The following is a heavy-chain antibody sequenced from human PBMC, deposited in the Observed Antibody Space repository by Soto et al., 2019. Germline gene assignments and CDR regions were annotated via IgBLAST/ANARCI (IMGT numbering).Heavy chain of an antibody. Sequence: QVQLQQWGAGLLKPSETLSLTCAVYVGSFSGYYWSWIRQPPGMGPEWIGEINHSGSTNYNPSLKSRVTISVDTSKNQFSLKLSSVTAADTAVYYCARAHPRRGIDYWGQGTLVTVSS. J-gene: IGHJ4*02. CDR2: INHSGST. CDR3: ARAHPRRGIDY. D-gene: IGHD3-10*01. CDR1: VGSFSGYY. V-gene: IGHV4-34*01.